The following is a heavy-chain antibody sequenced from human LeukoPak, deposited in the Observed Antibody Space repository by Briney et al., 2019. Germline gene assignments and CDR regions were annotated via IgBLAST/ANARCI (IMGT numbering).Heavy chain of an antibody. CDR1: GFTFSSYA. Sequence: PGGSLRLSCAASGFTFSSYAMTWVRQAPGKGLEWVSSIIGSGGSTYYADSVKGRFTISRDNSKNTLYLQMNSLRAEDTAIYYCAKNSGYDRSFGYYYYYMDVWGKGTTVTVSS. CDR2: IIGSGGST. D-gene: IGHD5-12*01. CDR3: AKNSGYDRSFGYYYYYMDV. V-gene: IGHV3-23*01. J-gene: IGHJ6*03.